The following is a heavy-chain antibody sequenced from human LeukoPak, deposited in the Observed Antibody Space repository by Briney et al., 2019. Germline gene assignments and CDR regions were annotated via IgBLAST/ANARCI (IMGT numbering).Heavy chain of an antibody. Sequence: SETLSLTCIVSGGSISSYYWSWIRQPPGEGLEWIGYIYYSGSTNYNPSLKSRVTISVATSKNQFSLKLSSVTAADTAVYYCARHSYSTSAGPYDYWGQGTLVTVSS. D-gene: IGHD6-6*01. J-gene: IGHJ4*02. CDR3: ARHSYSTSAGPYDY. CDR1: GGSISSYY. V-gene: IGHV4-59*08. CDR2: IYYSGST.